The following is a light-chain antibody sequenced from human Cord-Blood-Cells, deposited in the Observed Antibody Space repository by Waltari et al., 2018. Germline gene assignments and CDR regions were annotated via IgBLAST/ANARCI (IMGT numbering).Light chain of an antibody. CDR3: CSYAGSWV. V-gene: IGLV2-11*01. CDR2: DVS. J-gene: IGLJ3*02. Sequence: QSALTQPRSVSGAPGQSVTISCTGTSSDVVGYNYVSWYQQHPGKAPKPKIYDVSKRPSGVPDRFSGSKSGNTASLTISGLQAEDEADYYCCSYAGSWVFGGGTKLTVL. CDR1: SSDVVGYNY.